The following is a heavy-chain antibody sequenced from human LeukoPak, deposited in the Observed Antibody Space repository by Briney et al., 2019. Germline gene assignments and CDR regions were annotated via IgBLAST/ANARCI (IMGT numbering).Heavy chain of an antibody. CDR3: ARDRHDSSGYYYSY. CDR1: GFTFSSYW. J-gene: IGHJ4*02. D-gene: IGHD3-22*01. CDR2: INHNGNVN. Sequence: QAGGSLRLSCAASGFTFSSYWMNWARQAPGKGLEWVASINHNGNVNYYVDSVKGRFTISRDNAKNTLYLQMNSLRAEDTAVYYCARDRHDSSGYYYSYWGQGTLVTASS. V-gene: IGHV3-7*01.